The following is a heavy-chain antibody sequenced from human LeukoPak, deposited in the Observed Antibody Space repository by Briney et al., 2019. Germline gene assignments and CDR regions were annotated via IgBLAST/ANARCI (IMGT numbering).Heavy chain of an antibody. CDR2: IYYSGST. CDR1: GGSISSSSYY. Sequence: SETLSLTCTVSGGSISSSSYYWGWIRQPPGKGLEWIGSIYYSGSTYYNPSLKSRVTISVDTSKNQFSPKLSSVTAADTAVYYCARGRPYSRIDEGAFDIWGQGTMVTVSS. CDR3: ARGRPYSRIDEGAFDI. D-gene: IGHD6-13*01. J-gene: IGHJ3*02. V-gene: IGHV4-39*07.